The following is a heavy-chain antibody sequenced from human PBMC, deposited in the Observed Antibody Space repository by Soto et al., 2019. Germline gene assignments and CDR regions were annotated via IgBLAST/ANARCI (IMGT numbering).Heavy chain of an antibody. V-gene: IGHV3-30-3*01. CDR3: ARGRGSLRLGELSLFDY. J-gene: IGHJ4*02. CDR1: GFTFSSYA. Sequence: GGSLRLSCAASGFTFSSYAMSWVRQAPGKGLEWVAVISYSGGNKYYADSVKGRFTISRDNSKNTLYLQMNSLRAEDTAVYYCARGRGSLRLGELSLFDYWGQGTLVTVSS. D-gene: IGHD3-16*02. CDR2: ISYSGGNK.